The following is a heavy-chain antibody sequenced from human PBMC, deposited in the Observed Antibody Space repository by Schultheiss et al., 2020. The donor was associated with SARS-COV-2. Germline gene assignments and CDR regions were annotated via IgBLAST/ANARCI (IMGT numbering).Heavy chain of an antibody. CDR1: GFTFSSYA. Sequence: GGSLRLSCAASGFTFSSYAMHWVRQAPGKGLEWVSSISSSSSTIYYADSVKGRFTISRDNAKNSLYLQMNSLRAEDTAVYYCAKDYGSGSYYYYFDYWGQGTLVTVSS. D-gene: IGHD3-10*01. CDR3: AKDYGSGSYYYYFDY. V-gene: IGHV3-48*04. CDR2: ISSSSSTI. J-gene: IGHJ4*02.